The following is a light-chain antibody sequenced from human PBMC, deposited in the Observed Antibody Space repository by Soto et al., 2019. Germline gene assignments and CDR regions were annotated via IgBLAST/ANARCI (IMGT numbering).Light chain of an antibody. CDR1: QSFSDY. CDR3: QQTYTTTWT. CDR2: AAS. V-gene: IGKV1-39*01. J-gene: IGKJ1*01. Sequence: DIQMTQSPSSLSASVGDRVTITCRASQSFSDYLNWYQQKPGKAPKLLISAASSLQSGVPSRFSGGGSGTDFTLTINSLQPEDFATYYCQQTYTTTWTFGQGTKVDIK.